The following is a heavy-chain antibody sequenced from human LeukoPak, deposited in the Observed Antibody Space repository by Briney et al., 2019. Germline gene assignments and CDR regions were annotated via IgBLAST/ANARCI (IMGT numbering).Heavy chain of an antibody. J-gene: IGHJ4*02. CDR2: IIPIFGTA. CDR1: GYTLSNHA. CDR3: AREGAMSFRNTSPDSGSYS. Sequence: SVTVSCTGSGYTLSNHAFSWVRQAPGQGLEWMGGIIPIFGTANYAQKFQGRVTITADESTSTAYMELSSLRSEDTAVYYCAREGAMSFRNTSPDSGSYSWGQGTLVTVSS. V-gene: IGHV1-69*13. D-gene: IGHD1-26*01.